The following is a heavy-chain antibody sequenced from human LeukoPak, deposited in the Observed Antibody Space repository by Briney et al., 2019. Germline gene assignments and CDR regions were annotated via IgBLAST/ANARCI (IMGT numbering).Heavy chain of an antibody. CDR2: MNPNSGNT. J-gene: IGHJ2*01. V-gene: IGHV1-8*01. Sequence: ASVKVSCKASGYTFTSYDINWVRQATGQGLEWMGWMNPNSGNTGYAQKFQGRVTMTRNTSISTAYMELSSLRSEDTAVYYCARDHYYDTDFDLWGRGTLVTVSS. CDR1: GYTFTSYD. CDR3: ARDHYYDTDFDL. D-gene: IGHD3-22*01.